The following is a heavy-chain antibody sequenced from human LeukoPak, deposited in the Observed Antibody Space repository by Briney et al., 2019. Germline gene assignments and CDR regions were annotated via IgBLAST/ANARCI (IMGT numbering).Heavy chain of an antibody. CDR2: IYSDSST. D-gene: IGHD5-18*01. CDR1: GFSVSTNY. CDR3: ARGGIQVWKWAFDY. V-gene: IGHV3-53*01. Sequence: PGGSLRLSCAASGFSVSTNYMNWVRQAPGMGLEWVSVIYSDSSTYYADSVKGRFTISRDNSKNTLYLQMNSLRAEDTAVYSCARGGIQVWKWAFDYWGQGTLVTVSS. J-gene: IGHJ4*02.